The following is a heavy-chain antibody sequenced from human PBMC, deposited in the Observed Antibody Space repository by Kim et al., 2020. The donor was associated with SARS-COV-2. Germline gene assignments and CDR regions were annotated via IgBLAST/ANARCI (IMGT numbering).Heavy chain of an antibody. D-gene: IGHD6-13*01. J-gene: IGHJ6*03. V-gene: IGHV4-59*08. CDR2: IYYSGST. CDR1: GGSMNSYY. Sequence: SETLSPTCTVSGGSMNSYYWSWIRQPPGKGLEWIGYIYYSGSTNYNPSLKSRVTISVDTSKNQFSLNLHSVTAADTAVYYCARSSRGMIAAAAQSYYYMDVWDKGTTVTVSS. CDR3: ARSSRGMIAAAAQSYYYMDV.